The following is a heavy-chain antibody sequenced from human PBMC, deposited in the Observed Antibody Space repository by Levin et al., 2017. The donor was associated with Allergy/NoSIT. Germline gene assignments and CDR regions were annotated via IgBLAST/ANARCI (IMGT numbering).Heavy chain of an antibody. CDR1: GYTFTSYG. V-gene: IGHV1-18*01. CDR3: ARDRVRPGRENVVVVAATFDY. J-gene: IGHJ4*02. D-gene: IGHD2-15*01. CDR2: ISAYNGNT. Sequence: ASVKVSCKASGYTFTSYGISWVRQAPGQGLEWMGWISAYNGNTNYAQKLQGRVTMTTDTSTSTAYMELRSLRSDDTAVYYCARDRVRPGRENVVVVAATFDYWGQGTLVTVSS.